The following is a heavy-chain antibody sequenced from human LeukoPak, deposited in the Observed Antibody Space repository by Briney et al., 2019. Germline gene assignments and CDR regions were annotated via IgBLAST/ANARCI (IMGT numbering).Heavy chain of an antibody. Sequence: GGSLRLSCAASGFIFSSNGMHWVRQAPGKGLEWVAVIWYDGSKKYYADSVKGRFTISRDNSKDTLGLQMDRLRAEDTAGYYCARMSGSHIDHWGQGTLVTVSS. CDR1: GFIFSSNG. CDR3: ARMSGSHIDH. J-gene: IGHJ4*02. D-gene: IGHD1-26*01. CDR2: IWYDGSKK. V-gene: IGHV3-33*01.